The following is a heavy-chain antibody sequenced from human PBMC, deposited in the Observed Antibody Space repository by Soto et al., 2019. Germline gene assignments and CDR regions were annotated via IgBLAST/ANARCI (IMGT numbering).Heavy chain of an antibody. CDR3: ARGGYPGGDWAFDI. CDR1: GGSISSGGYY. CDR2: IYYSGST. Sequence: QVQLQESGPGLVKPSQTLSLTCTVSGGSISSGGYYWSWIRQHPGKGLEWIGYIYYSGSTYYNPSLKSRVTISVDSSKNPFSLRLGSVTAADTAVYYGARGGYPGGDWAFDIWGQGTMVTVSS. D-gene: IGHD3-16*01. J-gene: IGHJ3*02. V-gene: IGHV4-31*03.